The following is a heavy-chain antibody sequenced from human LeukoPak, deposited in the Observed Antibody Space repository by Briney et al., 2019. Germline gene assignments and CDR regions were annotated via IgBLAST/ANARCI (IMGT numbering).Heavy chain of an antibody. J-gene: IGHJ5*02. CDR1: GFTFGDYA. Sequence: SGGSLRLSCTASGFTFGDYAMTWVRQAPGKGLEWVSVIYSGGTTYYADSVKGRFTISRDNSKNTLYLQMNSLRAEDTAVYYCARGRGYSQSNWVDPWGQGTMVTVSA. CDR2: IYSGGTT. V-gene: IGHV3-53*01. D-gene: IGHD5-18*01. CDR3: ARGRGYSQSNWVDP.